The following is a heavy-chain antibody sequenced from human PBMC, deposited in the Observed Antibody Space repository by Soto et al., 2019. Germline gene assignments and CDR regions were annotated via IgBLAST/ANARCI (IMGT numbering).Heavy chain of an antibody. V-gene: IGHV4-39*01. D-gene: IGHD6-13*01. CDR3: ARLKIRVYPDY. CDR1: SGSISSSSYY. J-gene: IGHJ4*02. CDR2: IYYSGST. Sequence: SETLSLTCTVSSGSISSSSYYWGWIRQPPGKGLEWIGSIYYSGSTYYNPSLKSRVTISVDTSKNQFSLKLSSVTAADTAVYYCARLKIRVYPDYWGQGTLVTVSS.